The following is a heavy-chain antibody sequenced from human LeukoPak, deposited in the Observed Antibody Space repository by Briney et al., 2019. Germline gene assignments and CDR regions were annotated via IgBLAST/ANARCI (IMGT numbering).Heavy chain of an antibody. D-gene: IGHD5-12*01. CDR1: GFTFDDYA. CDR3: AKGSGYDGASFSDY. CDR2: ISWNSGYI. J-gene: IGHJ4*02. V-gene: IGHV3-9*01. Sequence: GRSLRLSCAASGFTFDDYAMHWVRQAPGKGLEWVSGISWNSGYIDYADSVKGRFTISRDNAKNSLYLQMNSLRAEDTALYYCAKGSGYDGASFSDYWGQGTLVTVSS.